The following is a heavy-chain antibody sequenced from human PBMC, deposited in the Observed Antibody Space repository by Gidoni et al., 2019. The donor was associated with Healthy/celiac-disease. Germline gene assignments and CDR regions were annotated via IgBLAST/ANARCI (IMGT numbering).Heavy chain of an antibody. CDR3: ARDLGVGAAPFDY. CDR1: GGSISSYY. J-gene: IGHJ4*02. V-gene: IGHV4-59*01. D-gene: IGHD2-15*01. Sequence: QVQLQESGPGLVKPSETLSLTCTVSGGSISSYYRSWIRQPPGKGLEWIGYIYYSGSTNYNPSLKSRVTISVDTSKNQFSLKLSSVTAADTAVYYCARDLGVGAAPFDYWGQGTLVTVSS. CDR2: IYYSGST.